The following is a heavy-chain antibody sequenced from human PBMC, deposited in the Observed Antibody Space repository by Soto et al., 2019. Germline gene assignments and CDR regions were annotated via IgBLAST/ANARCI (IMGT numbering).Heavy chain of an antibody. J-gene: IGHJ4*02. CDR1: GFTFSDYY. CDR2: ISGSGSTT. Sequence: PGGSPRLSCTASGFTFSDYYMSWIRQAPGKGLEWLAYISGSGSTTYYTDSVKGRFAISRDNARTSLYLQINSLRVEDSAVYYCARSSLTYFEFWGQGTLVTVSS. CDR3: ARSSLTYFEF. V-gene: IGHV3-11*01.